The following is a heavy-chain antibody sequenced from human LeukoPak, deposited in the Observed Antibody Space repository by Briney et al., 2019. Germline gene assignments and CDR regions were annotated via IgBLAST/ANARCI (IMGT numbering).Heavy chain of an antibody. D-gene: IGHD2-2*01. CDR2: INHSGST. CDR1: GGSFSGYY. CDR3: ARGRYCSSTSCFRNWFDP. Sequence: SETLSLTCAVYGGSFSGYYWSWIRQPPGKGLEWIGEINHSGSTNYNPSLKSRVTISVDTSKNQFSLKLSSVTAADTAVYYCARGRYCSSTSCFRNWFDPWGQGTLVTVSS. J-gene: IGHJ5*02. V-gene: IGHV4-34*01.